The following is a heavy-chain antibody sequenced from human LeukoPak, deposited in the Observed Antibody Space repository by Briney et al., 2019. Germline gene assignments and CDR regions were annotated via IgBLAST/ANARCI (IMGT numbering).Heavy chain of an antibody. CDR3: AKLRSADWGPIDC. J-gene: IGHJ4*02. CDR2: ITTDGSST. Sequence: SGGSLRLSCAASGFTFSNYWMHWVRQAPGKGLVWVSRITTDGSSTSYADSVKGRFTISRDNSKSTLFLQMNRLRAEDTAVYYCAKLRSADWGPIDCGGQGTLVTVSS. CDR1: GFTFSNYW. D-gene: IGHD7-27*01. V-gene: IGHV3-74*01.